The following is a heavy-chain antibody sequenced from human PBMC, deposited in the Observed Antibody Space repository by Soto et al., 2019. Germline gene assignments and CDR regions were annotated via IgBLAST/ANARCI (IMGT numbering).Heavy chain of an antibody. Sequence: PGGSLRLSCAASGFTFSSYWMSWVRQAPGKGLEWVANIKQDGSEKYYVDSVKGRFTISRDNAKNSLYLQMNSLRAEDTAVYYCVRENWNGFDYYGMDVWGQGTTVTVSS. CDR1: GFTFSSYW. J-gene: IGHJ6*02. V-gene: IGHV3-7*05. CDR2: IKQDGSEK. CDR3: VRENWNGFDYYGMDV. D-gene: IGHD1-1*01.